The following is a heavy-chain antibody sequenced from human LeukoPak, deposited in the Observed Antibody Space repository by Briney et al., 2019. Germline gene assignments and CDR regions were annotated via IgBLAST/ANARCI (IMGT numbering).Heavy chain of an antibody. CDR3: ARDWDCSGGACRDCFDP. CDR1: GYTFTNYG. J-gene: IGHJ5*02. Sequence: ASVRVSCQASGYTFTNYGISWVRQAPGQGLEWMGWISADNGDTNYAQNLQDRVTMTTDTSTSTVYMELRSLRSDDTAVYYCARDWDCSGGACRDCFDPWGQGTLVTVSS. V-gene: IGHV1-18*01. D-gene: IGHD2-15*01. CDR2: ISADNGDT.